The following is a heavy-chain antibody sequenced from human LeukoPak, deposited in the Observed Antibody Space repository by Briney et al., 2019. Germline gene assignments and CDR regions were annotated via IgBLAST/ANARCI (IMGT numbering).Heavy chain of an antibody. CDR3: ARARIYCSGGSCRNYYFDY. V-gene: IGHV4-59*12. CDR1: GGSISSYY. CDR2: IYYSGST. Sequence: SETLSLTCTVSGGSISSYYWSWIRQPPGKGLEWIGNIYYSGSTNYNPSLKSRVTISVDTSKNQFSLKLSSVTAADTAVYYCARARIYCSGGSCRNYYFDYWGQGTLVTVSS. J-gene: IGHJ4*02. D-gene: IGHD2-15*01.